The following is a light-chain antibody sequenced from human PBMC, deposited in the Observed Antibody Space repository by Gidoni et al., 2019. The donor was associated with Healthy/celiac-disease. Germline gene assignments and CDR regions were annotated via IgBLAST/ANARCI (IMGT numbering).Light chain of an antibody. V-gene: IGKV1-39*01. CDR1: QSISNY. CDR2: AAS. J-gene: IGKJ2*02. CDR3: QQCYRAPRT. Sequence: DNETTQTPSSLSASVGDRVTITCRASQSISNYLYWYQQKPGKAPKLLIYAASSLQSGVPSRFSGSGSGTDFTLTISSLQPEDFATYYCQQCYRAPRTFGQXTKLEIK.